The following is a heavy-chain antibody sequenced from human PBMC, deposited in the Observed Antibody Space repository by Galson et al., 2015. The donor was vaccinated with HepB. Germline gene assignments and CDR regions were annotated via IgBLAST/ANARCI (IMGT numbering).Heavy chain of an antibody. J-gene: IGHJ3*02. CDR2: TYYRSKWYN. Sequence: CAISGDSVSSNSAAWNRIRQSPSRGLEWLGRTYYRSKWYNDYAVSVKSRITINPDTSKNQFSLQLNSVTPEDTAVYYCARDGMITFGGVIADDAFDIWGQGTMVTVSS. CDR3: ARDGMITFGGVIADDAFDI. CDR1: GDSVSSNSAA. D-gene: IGHD3-16*02. V-gene: IGHV6-1*01.